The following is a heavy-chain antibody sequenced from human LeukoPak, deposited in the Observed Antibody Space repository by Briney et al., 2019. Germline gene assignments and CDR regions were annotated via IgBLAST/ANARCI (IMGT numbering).Heavy chain of an antibody. Sequence: SETLSLTCTVSGGSISSSSYYWGWIRQPPGKGLEWIGSIYYSGSTYYNPSLKSRVTISVDTSKNQFSLKLSSVTAADTAVYYCAREVVPDYYFGYWGQGTLVTVSS. CDR1: GGSISSSSYY. J-gene: IGHJ4*02. D-gene: IGHD2-2*01. CDR3: AREVVPDYYFGY. V-gene: IGHV4-39*07. CDR2: IYYSGST.